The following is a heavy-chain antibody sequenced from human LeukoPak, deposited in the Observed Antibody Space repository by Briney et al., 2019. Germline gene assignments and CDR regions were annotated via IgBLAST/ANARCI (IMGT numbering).Heavy chain of an antibody. V-gene: IGHV1-8*01. D-gene: IGHD2-15*01. J-gene: IGHJ3*02. CDR3: ARGACSGGGCYAGRDDAFDI. Sequence: ASVKVSCKASGYTFTSYDINWVRQATGQGLEWMGWMNPNSGNTGYAQKFQGRVTITRNTSISTAYMELSSLRSEDTAVYYCARGACSGGGCYAGRDDAFDIWGQGTMVTVSS. CDR1: GYTFTSYD. CDR2: MNPNSGNT.